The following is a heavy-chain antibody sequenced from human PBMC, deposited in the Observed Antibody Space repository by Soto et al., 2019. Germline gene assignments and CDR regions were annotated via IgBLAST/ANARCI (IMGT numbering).Heavy chain of an antibody. CDR1: GGSISSSSYY. J-gene: IGHJ5*02. V-gene: IGHV4-39*01. CDR3: ASRGFDKDIVVVPAAFSVGSWFDP. Sequence: SETLSLTCTVSGGSISSSSYYWGWIRQPPGKGLEWIGSIYYSGSTYYNPSLKSRVTISVDTSKNQFSLKLSSVTAADTAVYYCASRGFDKDIVVVPAAFSVGSWFDPWGQGTLVTVSS. D-gene: IGHD2-2*01. CDR2: IYYSGST.